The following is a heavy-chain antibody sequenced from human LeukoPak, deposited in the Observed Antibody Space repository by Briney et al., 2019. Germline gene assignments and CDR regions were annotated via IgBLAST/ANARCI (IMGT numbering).Heavy chain of an antibody. V-gene: IGHV4-61*02. D-gene: IGHD5-18*01. Sequence: SETLSLTCTVSGGSISSGSYYWSWIRQPAGKGLEWIGRIYTSGSTNYNPPLKSRVTISVDTSKNQFSLKLSSVTAADTAVYSWARDRGGGYSYGRIDYWGQGTLVTVSS. J-gene: IGHJ4*02. CDR1: GGSISSGSYY. CDR3: ARDRGGGYSYGRIDY. CDR2: IYTSGST.